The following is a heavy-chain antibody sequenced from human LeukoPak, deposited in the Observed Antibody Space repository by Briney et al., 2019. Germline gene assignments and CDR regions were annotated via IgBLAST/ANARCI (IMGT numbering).Heavy chain of an antibody. CDR3: ARGAEWLVRDYYYYYYMDV. V-gene: IGHV1-8*03. CDR1: GYTFTSYD. J-gene: IGHJ6*03. D-gene: IGHD6-19*01. CDR2: MNPNSGDT. Sequence: ASVKVSFKASGYTFTSYDINWVRQATGQGLEWMGWMNPNSGDTGYAQKFQGRVTITRNTSISTAYMELSSLRSEDTAVYYCARGAEWLVRDYYYYYYMDVWGKGTTVTVSS.